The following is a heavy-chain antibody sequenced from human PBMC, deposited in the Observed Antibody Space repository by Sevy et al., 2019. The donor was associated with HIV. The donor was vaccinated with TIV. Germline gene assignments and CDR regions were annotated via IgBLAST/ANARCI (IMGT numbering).Heavy chain of an antibody. V-gene: IGHV3-33*01. CDR3: ARDLEFYDNGDYGPAFMPDY. Sequence: GGSLRLSCAASGFTFSSYGMHWVRQAPGKGLEWVALIWFDGINTYYADSVKGRFTISRDIAKNTLHLQMYSLRGEDTAVYYCARDLEFYDNGDYGPAFMPDYWGQGTLVTVSS. D-gene: IGHD4-17*01. CDR1: GFTFSSYG. CDR2: IWFDGINT. J-gene: IGHJ4*02.